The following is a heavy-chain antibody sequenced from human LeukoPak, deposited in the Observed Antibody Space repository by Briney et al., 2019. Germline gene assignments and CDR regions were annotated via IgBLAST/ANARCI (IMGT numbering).Heavy chain of an antibody. CDR2: IIPILGIA. V-gene: IGHV1-69*04. CDR1: GGTFSSYA. D-gene: IGHD1-26*01. J-gene: IGHJ4*02. Sequence: SVKVSCKASGGTFSSYAISWVRQAPGQGLEWMGRIIPILGIANYAQKFQGRVTITADKSTSTAYVELSSLRSEDTAVYYCAALVVGATAFDYWGQGTLVTVSS. CDR3: AALVVGATAFDY.